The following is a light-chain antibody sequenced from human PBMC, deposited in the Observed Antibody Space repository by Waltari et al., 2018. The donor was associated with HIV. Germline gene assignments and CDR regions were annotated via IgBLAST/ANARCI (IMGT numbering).Light chain of an antibody. J-gene: IGLJ2*01. V-gene: IGLV3-21*02. CDR3: QVWQSINDQPTVV. Sequence: SYVLTQPPSVSVAPGQTARLACGGNNIGSKSVHWYQQKPGQAPWLVVDDGRDRPAGSPERFAGSKSGNTATLTISRVEAGDEADYYCQVWQSINDQPTVVFGGGTKLTVL. CDR2: DGR. CDR1: NIGSKS.